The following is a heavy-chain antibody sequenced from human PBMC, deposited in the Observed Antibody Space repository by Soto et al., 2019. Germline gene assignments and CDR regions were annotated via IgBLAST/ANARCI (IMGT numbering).Heavy chain of an antibody. Sequence: ASVKVSCKASGGTFSSYAISWVRQAPGQGLEWMGGIIPIFGTANYAQKFQGRVTITADESTSTAYMELSSLRSEDTAVYYCAIAARPGYYYGMDVWGQGTTVTVSS. J-gene: IGHJ6*02. V-gene: IGHV1-69*13. CDR1: GGTFSSYA. CDR3: AIAARPGYYYGMDV. D-gene: IGHD6-6*01. CDR2: IIPIFGTA.